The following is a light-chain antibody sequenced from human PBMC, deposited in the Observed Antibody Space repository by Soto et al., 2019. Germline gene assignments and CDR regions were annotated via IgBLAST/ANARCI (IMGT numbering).Light chain of an antibody. V-gene: IGLV1-44*01. CDR1: SSNIGRNT. CDR2: GDN. CDR3: AAWDDSLSGPV. Sequence: QSVLTQPPSASGTPGQRVTMSGSGGSSNIGRNTVSLYQQLPGTAPKVLISGDNQRSSGVPDRFSGSKSGTSASLAISGLQSEDEADYYCAAWDDSLSGPVFGGGTKLTVL. J-gene: IGLJ2*01.